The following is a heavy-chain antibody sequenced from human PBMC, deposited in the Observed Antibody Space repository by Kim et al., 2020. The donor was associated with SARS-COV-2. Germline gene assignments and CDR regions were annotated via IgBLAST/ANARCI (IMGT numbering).Heavy chain of an antibody. D-gene: IGHD4-17*01. CDR3: AKAFYGDYTTSGFED. Sequence: GGSLRLSCAASGFTFSSYGMHWVRQAPGKGLEWVAVISYDGSNKYYADSVKGRFTISRDNSKNTLYLQMNSLRAEDTAVYYCAKAFYGDYTTSGFEDWGQGTLVTVSS. CDR2: ISYDGSNK. J-gene: IGHJ4*02. CDR1: GFTFSSYG. V-gene: IGHV3-30*18.